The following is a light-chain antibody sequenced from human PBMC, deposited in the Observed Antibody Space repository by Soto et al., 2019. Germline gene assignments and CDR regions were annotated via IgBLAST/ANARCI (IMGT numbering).Light chain of an antibody. CDR2: EDN. CDR1: SRSIASGY. J-gene: IGLJ1*01. Sequence: NFMLTQPHSVSESPGKTVTISCTRSSRSIASGYVQWYQQRPGSAPTTVIYEDNQRPSGVPDRFSGSIDTSSNSASLTISGLKTEDEADYYCQSYHSSTPYVFGTGTKLTVL. CDR3: QSYHSSTPYV. V-gene: IGLV6-57*03.